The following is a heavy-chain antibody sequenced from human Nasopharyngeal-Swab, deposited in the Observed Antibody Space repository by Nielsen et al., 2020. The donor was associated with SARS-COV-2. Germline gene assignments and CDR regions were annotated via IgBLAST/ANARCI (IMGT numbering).Heavy chain of an antibody. Sequence: SVKVSCKTSGYTFASFDINWVRQATGRGLEWVGWMNLDSGDTRYAQEFQGKVTLTRDTSRSTAYMELSSLRSEDTAVYYCSRGPRPKRHLDYWGQGTLVTVSS. J-gene: IGHJ4*02. V-gene: IGHV1-8*01. CDR3: SRGPRPKRHLDY. CDR1: GYTFASFD. D-gene: IGHD1-1*01. CDR2: MNLDSGDT.